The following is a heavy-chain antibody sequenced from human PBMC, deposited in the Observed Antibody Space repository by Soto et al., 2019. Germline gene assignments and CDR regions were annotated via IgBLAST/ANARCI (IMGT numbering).Heavy chain of an antibody. V-gene: IGHV4-39*01. J-gene: IGHJ6*02. D-gene: IGHD1-26*01. Sequence: SETLSLTCTVSGGSISSSSYYWGWIRQPPGKGLEWIGSIYYSGSTYYNPSLKSRVTISVDTSKNQFSLKLSSVTAADTAVYYCARLRVYWELLFLHNYGMDVWGQGTTVTVSS. CDR1: GGSISSSSYY. CDR3: ARLRVYWELLFLHNYGMDV. CDR2: IYYSGST.